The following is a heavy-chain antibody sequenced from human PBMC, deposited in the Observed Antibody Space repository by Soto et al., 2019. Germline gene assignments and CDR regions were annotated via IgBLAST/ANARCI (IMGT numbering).Heavy chain of an antibody. D-gene: IGHD1-7*01. CDR3: ARDPITGTTSGDAFDI. CDR1: GFTFSSYS. CDR2: ISSSSSYI. J-gene: IGHJ3*02. V-gene: IGHV3-21*01. Sequence: GGSLRLSCAASGFTFSSYSMNWVRQAPGKGLEWVSSISSSSSYIYYAYAVKGRFTISRDNAKNSLYLQMNSLRAEDTAVYYCARDPITGTTSGDAFDIWGQGTMVTVSS.